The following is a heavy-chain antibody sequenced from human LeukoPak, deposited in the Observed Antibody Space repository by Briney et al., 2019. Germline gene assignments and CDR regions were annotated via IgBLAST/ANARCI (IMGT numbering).Heavy chain of an antibody. V-gene: IGHV3-11*04. CDR1: GFIFSDYY. CDR2: ISSGGSTI. D-gene: IGHD3-9*01. J-gene: IGHJ3*02. CDR3: ARGPNYDILTGWRKTHNAFDI. Sequence: GGSLRLSCAASGFIFSDYYMSWIRQAPGKGLEWLSFISSGGSTIYYADSVKGRFTISRDNSKNTLYLQMNSLRTEDTAVYYCARGPNYDILTGWRKTHNAFDIWGRGTMVTVSS.